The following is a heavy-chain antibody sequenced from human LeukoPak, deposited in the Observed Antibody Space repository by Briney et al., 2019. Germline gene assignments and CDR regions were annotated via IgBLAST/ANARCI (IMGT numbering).Heavy chain of an antibody. Sequence: SQTLSLTCAVSGGSISSGGYSWSWIRQPPGKGLEWIGYIYHSGSTYYNPSLKSRVTISVDRSKNQFSLKLSSVTAADTAVYYCARALGPYRSSTSCNRVLYYYYGMDVWGQGTTVTVSS. CDR1: GGSISSGGYS. CDR2: IYHSGST. V-gene: IGHV4-30-2*01. CDR3: ARALGPYRSSTSCNRVLYYYYGMDV. J-gene: IGHJ6*02. D-gene: IGHD2-2*01.